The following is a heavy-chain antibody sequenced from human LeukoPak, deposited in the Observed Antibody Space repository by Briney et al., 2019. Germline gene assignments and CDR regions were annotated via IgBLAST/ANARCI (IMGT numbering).Heavy chain of an antibody. D-gene: IGHD3-10*01. Sequence: ESGPTLVNPTQTLTLTCTFSGFSLSTSGVGVGWIRQPPGKALEWLALIYRNDDKRYSPSLKSRLTITKDTSKNQVVLTMTNMDPVDTATYYCATAMVRGVTNWFDPWGQGTLVTVSS. CDR3: ATAMVRGVTNWFDP. V-gene: IGHV2-5*01. J-gene: IGHJ5*02. CDR2: IYRNDDK. CDR1: GFSLSTSGVG.